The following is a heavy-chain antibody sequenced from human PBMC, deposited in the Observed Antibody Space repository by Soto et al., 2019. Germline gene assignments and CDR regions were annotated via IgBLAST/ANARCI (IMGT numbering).Heavy chain of an antibody. V-gene: IGHV1-69*01. CDR2: IIPIFGTA. D-gene: IGHD1-26*01. Sequence: QVQLVQSGAEVKKPGSSVKVSCKASGGTFSSYAISWVRQAPGQGLEWMGGIIPIFGTANYAQQFQGRVTITADESTSTAYMELSSLRSEDTAVYYCARGAPLRKWERLGHIDYWGQGTLVTVSS. J-gene: IGHJ4*02. CDR1: GGTFSSYA. CDR3: ARGAPLRKWERLGHIDY.